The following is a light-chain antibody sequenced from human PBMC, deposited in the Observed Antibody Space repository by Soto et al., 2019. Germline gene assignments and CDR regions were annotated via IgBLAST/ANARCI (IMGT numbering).Light chain of an antibody. J-gene: IGLJ3*02. CDR3: GTWDDSLSAVL. CDR1: SSNIGTNA. V-gene: IGLV1-44*01. Sequence: QSVLTQPPSASGTPGQRVALSCSGGSSNIGTNAVNWYQQLPGTAPKLLIYNHNQRPSGVPDRFSASKSGTSASLAISGLQSEDEADYYCGTWDDSLSAVLFGGGTKLTVL. CDR2: NHN.